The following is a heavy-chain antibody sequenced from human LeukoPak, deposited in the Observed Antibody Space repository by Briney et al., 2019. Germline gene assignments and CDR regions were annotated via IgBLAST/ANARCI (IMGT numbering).Heavy chain of an antibody. Sequence: SETLSLTCTVSGYSISSGYYWGWIRQPPGKGLEWIGSIYNSGSTYYNPSLKSRVTISVDTSKNQFSLKLSSVTAADTAVYYCARLYSFCSGNTCFSGRPVNWGQGTLVTVSS. CDR2: IYNSGST. CDR3: ARLYSFCSGNTCFSGRPVN. J-gene: IGHJ4*02. CDR1: GYSISSGYY. V-gene: IGHV4-38-2*02. D-gene: IGHD2-15*01.